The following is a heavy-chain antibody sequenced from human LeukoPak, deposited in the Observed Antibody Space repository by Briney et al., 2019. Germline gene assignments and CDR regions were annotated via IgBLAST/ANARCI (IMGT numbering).Heavy chain of an antibody. Sequence: PGRSLRLSCAASGFTFSSYGMHWVRQAPGKGLEWVAVISYDGSNKYYADSVKGRFTISRDNSKNTLHLQMNSLRAEDTAVYYCANSPAAGPFDYWGQGTLVTVSS. V-gene: IGHV3-30*18. CDR1: GFTFSSYG. CDR2: ISYDGSNK. CDR3: ANSPAAGPFDY. D-gene: IGHD6-13*01. J-gene: IGHJ4*02.